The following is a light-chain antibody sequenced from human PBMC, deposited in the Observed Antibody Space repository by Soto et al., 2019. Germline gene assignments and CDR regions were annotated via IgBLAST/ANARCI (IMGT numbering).Light chain of an antibody. J-gene: IGKJ2*01. V-gene: IGKV1-33*01. CDR1: EDIAKY. CDR2: DAS. Sequence: DIQLTQSPSSLSASVGDRVTITCQASEDIAKYVNWYQQKPGKAPELLIYDASNLETGVPSRFSGRGSGTDFSFTISSLQTEDIGTYFCQQYDNFPPSFGQGTRLEIK. CDR3: QQYDNFPPS.